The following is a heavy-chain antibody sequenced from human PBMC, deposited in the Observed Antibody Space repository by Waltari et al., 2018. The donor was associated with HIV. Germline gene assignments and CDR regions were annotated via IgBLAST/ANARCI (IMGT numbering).Heavy chain of an antibody. CDR1: GITFDDYA. J-gene: IGHJ6*02. CDR3: VKDGASTIFGVLNGMDV. V-gene: IGHV3-9*01. D-gene: IGHD3-3*01. Sequence: EVQLVESGGGSVQPGRSLRLSCTASGITFDDYAMHWVRQPPGKGLEWVSGISWNSGDIADADSVKGRFTISRDNTKNSLYLQMNSVRVEDTALYYCVKDGASTIFGVLNGMDVWGQGTTVTVSS. CDR2: ISWNSGDI.